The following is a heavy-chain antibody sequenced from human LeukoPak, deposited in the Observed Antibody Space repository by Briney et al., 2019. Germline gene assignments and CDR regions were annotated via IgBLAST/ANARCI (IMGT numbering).Heavy chain of an antibody. Sequence: GGSLRLSCAASGFTFSSYAMHWVRQAPGKGLEYVSAISSNGGSAYYANSVKGRFTISRDNSKNTLYLQMDSLRAEDTAVYYCARDLGGNYHNYFDYWGQGTLVTVSS. V-gene: IGHV3-64*01. CDR2: ISSNGGSA. D-gene: IGHD1-26*01. CDR1: GFTFSSYA. CDR3: ARDLGGNYHNYFDY. J-gene: IGHJ4*02.